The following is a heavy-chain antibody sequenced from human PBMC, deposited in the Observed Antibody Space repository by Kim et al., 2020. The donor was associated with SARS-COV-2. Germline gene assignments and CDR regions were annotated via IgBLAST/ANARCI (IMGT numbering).Heavy chain of an antibody. CDR2: INHSGST. J-gene: IGHJ6*03. Sequence: SETLSLTCAVYGGSFSGYYWSWIRQPPGKGLEWIGEINHSGSTNYNPSLKSRVTISVDTSKNQFSLKLSSVTAADTAVYYCARGTREWLTYYYYYYMDVWGNRTTVTVSS. D-gene: IGHD3-3*01. CDR3: ARGTREWLTYYYYYYMDV. V-gene: IGHV4-34*01. CDR1: GGSFSGYY.